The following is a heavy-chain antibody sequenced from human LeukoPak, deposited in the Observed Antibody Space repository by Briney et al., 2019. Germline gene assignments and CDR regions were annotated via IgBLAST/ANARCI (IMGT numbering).Heavy chain of an antibody. D-gene: IGHD6-6*01. Sequence: GGSLRLSCAASGFTFSSYGMSWVRQAPGKGLEWVSSISSTGGTTYYADSVKGRFTISRDNSNNMVYLQMDSLRTDDTALYYCVRRDIYTTSSWGAFDIWGQGTLVTVSS. V-gene: IGHV3-23*01. J-gene: IGHJ3*02. CDR1: GFTFSSYG. CDR2: ISSTGGTT. CDR3: VRRDIYTTSSWGAFDI.